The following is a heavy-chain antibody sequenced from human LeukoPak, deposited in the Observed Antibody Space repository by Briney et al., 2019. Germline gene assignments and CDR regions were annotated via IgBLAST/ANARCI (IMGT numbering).Heavy chain of an antibody. J-gene: IGHJ4*02. CDR2: INPNSGGT. Sequence: ASVKVSCKASGYTFTGYYMHWVRQAPGQGLEWMGWINPNSGGTNYAQKFQGRVTMTRDTSISTAYMELSRLRSDDTAVYYCARTGGYDSSGYYYHFDYWGQGTLVTVSS. D-gene: IGHD3-22*01. CDR3: ARTGGYDSSGYYYHFDY. V-gene: IGHV1-2*02. CDR1: GYTFTGYY.